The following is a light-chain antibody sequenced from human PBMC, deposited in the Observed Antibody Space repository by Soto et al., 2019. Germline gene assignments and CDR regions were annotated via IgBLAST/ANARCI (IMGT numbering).Light chain of an antibody. Sequence: DIQMTQSPSSLSASVGDTVTMTCPASQSIALSVNWYQQKPGKAPKLLIYVAFTLESGVPSRFSGSGSGTEFTLTIRSLQPEDFATYYCQQSFRSPITFGQGTRLE. J-gene: IGKJ5*01. CDR1: QSIALS. V-gene: IGKV1-39*01. CDR3: QQSFRSPIT. CDR2: VAF.